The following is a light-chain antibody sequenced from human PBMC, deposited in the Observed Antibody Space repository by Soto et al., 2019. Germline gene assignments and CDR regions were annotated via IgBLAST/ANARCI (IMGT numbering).Light chain of an antibody. CDR2: GTS. Sequence: EIVMTQSPAILSVSPGEGATLSCRASQSVSSKLAWYQQKPGQTPSLLIYGTSTRATGIPARFSGSGSGTEFTLTISSLQSEDSAVYYCQQYKNWLALTFGGGTKVDIK. J-gene: IGKJ4*01. V-gene: IGKV3D-15*01. CDR3: QQYKNWLALT. CDR1: QSVSSK.